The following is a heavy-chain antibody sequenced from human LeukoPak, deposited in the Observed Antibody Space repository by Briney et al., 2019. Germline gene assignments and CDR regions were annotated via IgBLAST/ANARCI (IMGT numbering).Heavy chain of an antibody. Sequence: GGSLRLSCAASGFTFSSYGMHWVRQAPGKGLEWVAVISYDGSNKYYADSVKGRFTISRDNSKNTLYLQMNSLRAEDTAVYYCAKVAAARLVYYYYMDVWGKGTTVTVSS. CDR1: GFTFSSYG. CDR2: ISYDGSNK. V-gene: IGHV3-30*18. D-gene: IGHD6-6*01. J-gene: IGHJ6*03. CDR3: AKVAAARLVYYYYMDV.